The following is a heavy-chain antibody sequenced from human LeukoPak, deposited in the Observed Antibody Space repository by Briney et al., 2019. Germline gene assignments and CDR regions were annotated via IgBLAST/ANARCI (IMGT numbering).Heavy chain of an antibody. D-gene: IGHD4-17*01. J-gene: IGHJ5*02. CDR3: AKSDYGAPLES. CDR2: ISGDGGGS. CDR1: GFTFDDYV. Sequence: GGSLRLSCAASGFTFDDYVMHWVRQTPGKGLEWVSFISGDGGGSYYADSVKGRFTISRDNSKNSLFLQMNSLRTEDTAFYYCAKSDYGAPLESCGQGTLVTVSS. V-gene: IGHV3-43*02.